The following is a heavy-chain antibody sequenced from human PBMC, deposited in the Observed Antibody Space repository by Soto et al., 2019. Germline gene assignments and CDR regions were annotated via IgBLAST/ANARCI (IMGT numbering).Heavy chain of an antibody. CDR1: GGSFSGYY. CDR3: ARALIGFGDYGSLGWFDP. CDR2: VNHSGST. Sequence: SETLSLTCAVYGGSFSGYYWSWIRQPPGKGLEWIGEVNHSGSTNYNPSLKSRVTISVDTSKNQFSLKLSSVTAADTAVYYCARALIGFGDYGSLGWFDPWGQGTLVTVSS. J-gene: IGHJ5*02. V-gene: IGHV4-34*01. D-gene: IGHD3-16*01.